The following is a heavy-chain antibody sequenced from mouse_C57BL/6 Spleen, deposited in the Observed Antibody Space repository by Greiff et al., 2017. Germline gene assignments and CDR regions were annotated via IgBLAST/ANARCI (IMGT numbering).Heavy chain of an antibody. CDR2: FYPGSGSI. V-gene: IGHV1-62-2*01. Sequence: VKLMESGAELVKPGASVKLSCKASGYTFTEYTIHWVKQRSGQGLEWIGWFYPGSGSIKYNEKFKDKATLTADKSSSTVYMELSRLTSEDSAVYFCARHEDDYGNFAWFAYWGQGTLVTVSA. J-gene: IGHJ3*01. D-gene: IGHD2-1*01. CDR3: ARHEDDYGNFAWFAY. CDR1: GYTFTEYT.